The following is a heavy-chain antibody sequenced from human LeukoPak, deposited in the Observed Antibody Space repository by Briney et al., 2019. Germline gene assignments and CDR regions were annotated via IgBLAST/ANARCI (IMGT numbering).Heavy chain of an antibody. V-gene: IGHV3-21*01. CDR2: ISSSSSYI. D-gene: IGHD6-19*01. CDR3: ARDPYSSGWLTYYFDY. J-gene: IGHJ4*02. CDR1: GFTFSSYS. Sequence: GGSLRLSCAASGFTFSSYSMNWVRQAPGKGLEWVSSISSSSSYIYYADSVKGRFTISRDNAKNSLYLQMNSLRAEDTAVYYCARDPYSSGWLTYYFDYWGQGTLVTVSS.